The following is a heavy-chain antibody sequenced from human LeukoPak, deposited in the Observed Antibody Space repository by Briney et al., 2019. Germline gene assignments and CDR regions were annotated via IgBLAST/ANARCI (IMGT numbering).Heavy chain of an antibody. D-gene: IGHD3/OR15-3a*01. V-gene: IGHV1-69*04. CDR3: ARWTAIRSLGAFDI. CDR1: GGTFSSYA. Sequence: SVKVSCKASGGTFSSYAISWVRQAPGQGLEWMGRIIPILGIANYAQKFQGRVTMTRDTSTSTVYMELSSLRSEDTAVYYCARWTAIRSLGAFDIWGQGTMVTVSS. CDR2: IIPILGIA. J-gene: IGHJ3*02.